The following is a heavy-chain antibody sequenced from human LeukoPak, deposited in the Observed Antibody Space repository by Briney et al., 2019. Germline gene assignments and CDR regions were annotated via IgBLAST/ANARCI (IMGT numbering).Heavy chain of an antibody. CDR1: GYTFTRHY. CDR3: ARAWDFDAFDI. CDR2: INPSSGGT. J-gene: IGHJ3*02. Sequence: GASVKVSCKASGYTFTRHYMNWVRQAPGQGLEWMGKINPSSGGTGYAQKFQGRVTMTRDTSTSTVYMELSRLRSDDTAVYYCARAWDFDAFDIWGQGTMVTVSS. V-gene: IGHV1-46*01. D-gene: IGHD1-26*01.